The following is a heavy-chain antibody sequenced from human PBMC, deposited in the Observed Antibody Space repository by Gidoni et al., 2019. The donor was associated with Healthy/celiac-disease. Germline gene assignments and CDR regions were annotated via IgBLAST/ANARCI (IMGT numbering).Heavy chain of an antibody. V-gene: IGHV3-23*04. Sequence: EVQLVQSGGGLVQPGGSLRLSSATSGFPFSSYAMSLVSPAPGKGLGWVAAISGSGGSTYYADSVKGRFTISRDNSKNTLYLQMNSLRAEDTAVYYCAKVQYGYYYGRDVWGQGTTVTVSS. CDR1: GFPFSSYA. CDR3: AKVQYGYYYGRDV. J-gene: IGHJ6*02. D-gene: IGHD2-8*01. CDR2: ISGSGGST.